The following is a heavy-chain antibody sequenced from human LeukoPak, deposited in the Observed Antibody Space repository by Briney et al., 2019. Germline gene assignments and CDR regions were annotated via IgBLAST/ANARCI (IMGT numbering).Heavy chain of an antibody. D-gene: IGHD5-12*01. Sequence: SGTLSLTCTVSGGSISSSSYYWGWIRQPPGKGLEWIGSIYYSGRTYYNPSLKSRVTISVDTSKNQFSLKLRSVTAADTAVYYCARLDGGGYTSYNWFDPWGQGTLITVSS. CDR2: IYYSGRT. V-gene: IGHV4-39*07. J-gene: IGHJ5*02. CDR1: GGSISSSSYY. CDR3: ARLDGGGYTSYNWFDP.